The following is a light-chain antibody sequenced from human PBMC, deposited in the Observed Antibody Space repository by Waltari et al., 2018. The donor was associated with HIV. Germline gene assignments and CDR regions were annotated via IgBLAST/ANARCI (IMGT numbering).Light chain of an antibody. Sequence: QSALTQPPSASGSPGQSVTISCTGTSSDVGGYNYVSWYQQHPGKAPKLMIYEVNKRPSGVPDRFSGSKSGNTASLTVSGLQAGDEADYYCSSYAGSNNRVFGGGTKLTVL. CDR3: SSYAGSNNRV. V-gene: IGLV2-8*01. CDR2: EVN. J-gene: IGLJ2*01. CDR1: SSDVGGYNY.